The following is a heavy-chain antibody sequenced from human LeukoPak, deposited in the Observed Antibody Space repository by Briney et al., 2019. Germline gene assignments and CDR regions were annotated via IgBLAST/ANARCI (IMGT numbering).Heavy chain of an antibody. CDR3: ARSYSYGKIDY. J-gene: IGHJ4*02. CDR1: GYSFTSNW. V-gene: IGHV5-51*01. Sequence: GESLKISCKGSGYSFTSNWIGWVRQMPGRGLEWMGIIYPDDSDTRYSPSFQGQVTISADKSISTAYLQWSSLKASDTAMYYCARSYSYGKIDYWGQGTLVTVSS. CDR2: IYPDDSDT. D-gene: IGHD5-18*01.